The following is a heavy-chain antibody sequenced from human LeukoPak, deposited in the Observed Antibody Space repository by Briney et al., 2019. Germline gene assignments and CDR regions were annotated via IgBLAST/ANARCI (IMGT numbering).Heavy chain of an antibody. J-gene: IGHJ3*02. Sequence: PSETLSLTCAVSGGSISTYYWSWIRQPPGKGLEWIGYTYYSGNTNYIPSLKSRVAISLDTSNNHVSLKLSSVTAADTAVYYCARDGAAAGIDIWGQGTMVTVSS. CDR1: GGSISTYY. V-gene: IGHV4-59*01. CDR2: TYYSGNT. D-gene: IGHD6-13*01. CDR3: ARDGAAAGIDI.